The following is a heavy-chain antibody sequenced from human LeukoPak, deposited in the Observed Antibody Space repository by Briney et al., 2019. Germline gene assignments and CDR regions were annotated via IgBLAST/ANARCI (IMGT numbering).Heavy chain of an antibody. Sequence: SETLSLTCTVSGGSISSGDYYWSWIRQPPGKGLEWIGYIYHSGSTYYNPSLKSRVTISVDRSKNQFSLKLSSVTAADTAVYYCARENPDGEELLQGPSLYFDYWGQGTLVTVSS. D-gene: IGHD3-10*01. CDR1: GGSISSGDYY. CDR3: ARENPDGEELLQGPSLYFDY. V-gene: IGHV4-30-2*01. CDR2: IYHSGST. J-gene: IGHJ4*02.